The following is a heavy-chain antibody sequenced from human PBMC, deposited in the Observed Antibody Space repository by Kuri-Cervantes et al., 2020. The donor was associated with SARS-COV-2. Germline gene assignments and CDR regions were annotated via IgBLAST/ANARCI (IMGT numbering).Heavy chain of an antibody. CDR2: INHSGST. Sequence: SETLSLTSAVYGGSFNGYYWSWIRQPPGKGLEWIGEINHSGSTNYNPSLKSGVTISVDTSKNQFSLKLSSVTAADTAVYYCARESIAVAGTGGFDPWGQGTLVTVSS. CDR3: ARESIAVAGTGGFDP. J-gene: IGHJ5*02. D-gene: IGHD6-19*01. V-gene: IGHV4-34*01. CDR1: GGSFNGYY.